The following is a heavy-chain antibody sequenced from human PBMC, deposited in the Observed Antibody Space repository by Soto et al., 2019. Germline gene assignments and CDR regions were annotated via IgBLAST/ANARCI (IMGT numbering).Heavy chain of an antibody. Sequence: QVQLVESGGGVVQPGRSLRLSCVASGFTFSNYGIHWVRQAPGKGLEWVAVISNDGMNKNYADSVKGRFTISRDNSKNTLYLPINSLGSEDTAVYFCAKSGGPCGVDCYSPDWGQGTPVTVSS. J-gene: IGHJ4*02. CDR2: ISNDGMNK. V-gene: IGHV3-30*18. D-gene: IGHD2-21*02. CDR3: AKSGGPCGVDCYSPD. CDR1: GFTFSNYG.